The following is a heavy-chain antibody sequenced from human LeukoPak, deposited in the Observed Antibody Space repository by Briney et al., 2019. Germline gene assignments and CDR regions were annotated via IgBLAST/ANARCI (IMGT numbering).Heavy chain of an antibody. D-gene: IGHD4-23*01. CDR2: IYHSGST. CDR1: GGSISSGGYS. CDR3: ARAYDGNSNYYYGMDV. J-gene: IGHJ6*02. V-gene: IGHV4-30-2*01. Sequence: SETLSLTCAVSGGSISSGGYSWSWIRQPPGKGLEWIGYIYHSGSTYYNPSLKSRVTISVDRSKNQFSLKLSSVTAADTAVCYCARAYDGNSNYYYGMDVWGQGTTVTVSS.